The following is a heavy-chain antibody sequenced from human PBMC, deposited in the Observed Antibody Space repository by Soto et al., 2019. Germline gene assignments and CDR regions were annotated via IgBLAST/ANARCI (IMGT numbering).Heavy chain of an antibody. CDR1: GFTFSGSA. D-gene: IGHD3-10*01. CDR2: IRSKAKSYAT. Sequence: EVQLVESGGGLVQPGGSLKLSGEASGFTFSGSAMHWVRQASGKGLEWVGRIRSKAKSYATAYAASVKGRFIISRDDSKNTAYLQMNCLKTEDAAVYYCTRPIGDDAFDIWGQGTMVTVSS. CDR3: TRPIGDDAFDI. J-gene: IGHJ3*02. V-gene: IGHV3-73*01.